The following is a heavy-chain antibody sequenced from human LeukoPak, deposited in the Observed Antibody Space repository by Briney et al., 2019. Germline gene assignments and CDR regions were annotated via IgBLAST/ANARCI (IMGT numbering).Heavy chain of an antibody. CDR1: GFTFSNAW. CDR3: TTGVMITFGGVIVFDY. J-gene: IGHJ4*02. D-gene: IGHD3-16*02. Sequence: GGSLRLSCAASGFTFSNAWMSWVRQAPGKGLEWVGRIKSKTDGGTTDYAAPVKGRFTISRDDSKNTLYLQMNSLKTEDTAVYYCTTGVMITFGGVIVFDYWGQGTLVAVSS. CDR2: IKSKTDGGTT. V-gene: IGHV3-15*01.